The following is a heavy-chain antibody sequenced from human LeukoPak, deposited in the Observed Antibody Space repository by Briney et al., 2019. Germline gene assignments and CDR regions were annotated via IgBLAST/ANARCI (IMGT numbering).Heavy chain of an antibody. D-gene: IGHD4-17*01. V-gene: IGHV3-33*01. CDR2: IWYDGSNK. CDR3: SRDGPDYGDYVGVYY. J-gene: IGHJ4*02. Sequence: GGSLRLSCAASGFTFSSYGMHWVRQAPGKGLEWVAVIWYDGSNKYYADSVKGRFTISRDNSKNTLYLQMNSLRAEDTAVYYRSRDGPDYGDYVGVYYWGQGTLVTVSS. CDR1: GFTFSSYG.